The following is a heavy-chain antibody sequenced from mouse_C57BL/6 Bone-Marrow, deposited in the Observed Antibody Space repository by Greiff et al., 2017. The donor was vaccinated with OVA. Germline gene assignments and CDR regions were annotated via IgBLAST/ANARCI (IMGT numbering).Heavy chain of an antibody. V-gene: IGHV5-4*01. D-gene: IGHD4-1*01. CDR2: ISDGGSYT. J-gene: IGHJ2*01. CDR3: ARDFGLGRGYFDY. CDR1: GFTFSSYA. Sequence: DVMLVESGGGLVKPGGSLKLSCAASGFTFSSYAMSWVRQTPEKRLEWVATISDGGSYTYYPDNVKGRFTISRDNAKNNLYLQMSHLESEDTAMYYCARDFGLGRGYFDYWGQGTTLTVSS.